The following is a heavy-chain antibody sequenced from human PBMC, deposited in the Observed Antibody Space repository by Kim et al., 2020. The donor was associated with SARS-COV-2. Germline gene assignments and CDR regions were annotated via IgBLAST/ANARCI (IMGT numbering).Heavy chain of an antibody. J-gene: IGHJ6*02. CDR1: GFTFRNYE. V-gene: IGHV3-30*04. CDR2: ISYDGSND. D-gene: IGHD2-15*01. CDR3: ARECSGGRCYGLHGMDV. Sequence: GGSLRLSCAASGFTFRNYEVHWVRQAPGKGLEWVAVISYDGSNDHFADSVKGRFTSSRDNTKDTLFLQMNSLRAEDTALYYCARECSGGRCYGLHGMDVWGQGTTVTVS.